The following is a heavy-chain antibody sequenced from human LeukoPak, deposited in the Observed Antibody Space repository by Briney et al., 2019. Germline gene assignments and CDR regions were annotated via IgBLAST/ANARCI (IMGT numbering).Heavy chain of an antibody. CDR3: ARELAGHYHGSGSSFDY. Sequence: GGSLRLSCAASGFTFSSYAMHWVRQAPGKGLEWVANTREDGSEKYYVDSVKGRFTISRDNAKNSLYPQMNSLRAEDTAVYYCARELAGHYHGSGSSFDYWGQGTLVTVSS. CDR1: GFTFSSYA. CDR2: TREDGSEK. J-gene: IGHJ4*02. D-gene: IGHD3-10*01. V-gene: IGHV3-7*01.